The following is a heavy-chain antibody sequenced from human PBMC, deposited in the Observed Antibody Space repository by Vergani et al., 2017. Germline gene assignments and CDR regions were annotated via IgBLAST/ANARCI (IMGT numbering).Heavy chain of an antibody. J-gene: IGHJ6*02. D-gene: IGHD3-16*02. V-gene: IGHV3-11*04. CDR1: GFKFSDHY. CDR2: ISPGASTV. Sequence: LEESGGGSVKPGGSLRLSCAASGFKFSDHYMSWIRQAPGKGLEWVSHISPGASTVSYTDSVTGRFTVSRDNDNNSLTLDITTLRVEDTAFYYFAKNPYISTTRHYYAMDVWGQETTVTVSS. CDR3: AKNPYISTTRHYYAMDV.